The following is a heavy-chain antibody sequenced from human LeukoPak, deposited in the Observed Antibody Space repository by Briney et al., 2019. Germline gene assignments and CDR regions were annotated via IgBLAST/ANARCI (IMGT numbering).Heavy chain of an antibody. CDR3: ARVAIFRVVGIGYYFDY. J-gene: IGHJ4*02. CDR2: IYYSGST. Sequence: SETLSLTCTVSGGSISSYYWSWTRQPPGKGLEWIEYIYYSGSTNYNPSLKSRVTISVDTSKNQFSLKLSSVTAADTAVYYCARVAIFRVVGIGYYFDYWGQGTLVTVSS. CDR1: GGSISSYY. D-gene: IGHD3-3*01. V-gene: IGHV4-59*01.